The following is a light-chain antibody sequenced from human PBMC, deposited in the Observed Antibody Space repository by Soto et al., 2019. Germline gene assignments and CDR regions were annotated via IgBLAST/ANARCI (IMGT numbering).Light chain of an antibody. CDR1: SSNIGAGHD. V-gene: IGLV1-40*01. CDR2: GNS. Sequence: QSVLTQPPSVSGAPGQRVTISCTGSSSNIGAGHDVHWYQQLPGTAPKRLIDGNSNRPSGVPDRFSGSKSGTSASLAITGLQAEDEADNYCQSYDSSLSSYVFGTGTKLTVL. J-gene: IGLJ1*01. CDR3: QSYDSSLSSYV.